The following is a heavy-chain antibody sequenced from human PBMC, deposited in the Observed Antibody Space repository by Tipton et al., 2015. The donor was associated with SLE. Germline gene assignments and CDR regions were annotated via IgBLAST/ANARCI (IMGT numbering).Heavy chain of an antibody. CDR2: ITVYNGVA. D-gene: IGHD3-3*01. Sequence: QLVQSGAEVKKPGASVKVSCQASGYTFSNYGVSWVRQAPGQGLEWVGWITVYNGVANYAHKFHDRVTMTTDTSTSTVFMELRGLRSDDTAVYYCARDTIFGVAQRGDYWGQGTLVTVSS. J-gene: IGHJ4*02. CDR3: ARDTIFGVAQRGDY. CDR1: GYTFSNYG. V-gene: IGHV1-18*01.